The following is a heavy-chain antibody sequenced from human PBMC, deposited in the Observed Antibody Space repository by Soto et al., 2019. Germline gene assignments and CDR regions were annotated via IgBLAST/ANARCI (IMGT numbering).Heavy chain of an antibody. Sequence: ASVKVSCKASGYTFTSYGISWVRQAPGQGLEWMGWISAYNGNTNYAQKLQGRVTMTTDTSTRTAYMELRSLRSHDTAVYSCARVGGYSGYESGWFDTWGKGSLVTVSS. CDR3: ARVGGYSGYESGWFDT. CDR2: ISAYNGNT. J-gene: IGHJ5*02. D-gene: IGHD5-12*01. CDR1: GYTFTSYG. V-gene: IGHV1-18*01.